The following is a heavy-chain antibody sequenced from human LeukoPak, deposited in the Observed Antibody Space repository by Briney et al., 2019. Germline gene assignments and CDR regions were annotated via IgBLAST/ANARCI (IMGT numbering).Heavy chain of an antibody. J-gene: IGHJ6*02. V-gene: IGHV4-61*02. D-gene: IGHD6-6*01. CDR1: GGSISSGSYY. CDR2: IYTSGST. Sequence: PSETLSPTCTVSGGSISSGSYYWSWIRQPAGKGLEWIGRIYTSGSTNYNPSLKSRVTISVDTSKNQFSLKLSSVTAADTAVYYCARQYSSSHYYYYYGMDVWGQGTTVTVSS. CDR3: ARQYSSSHYYYYYGMDV.